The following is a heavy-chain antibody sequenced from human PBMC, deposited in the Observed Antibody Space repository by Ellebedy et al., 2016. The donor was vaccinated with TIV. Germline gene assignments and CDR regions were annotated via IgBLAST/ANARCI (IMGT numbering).Heavy chain of an antibody. CDR1: GGSISSYY. D-gene: IGHD2-8*01. V-gene: IGHV4-59*01. CDR2: IYYSGST. CDR3: ARWCTNGVCRKRRTHETPGDY. Sequence: SETLSLXXTVSGGSISSYYWSWIRQPPGKGLEWIGYIYYSGSTNYNPSLKSRVTISVDTSKNQFSLKLSSVTAADTAVYYCARWCTNGVCRKRRTHETPGDYWGQGTLVTVSS. J-gene: IGHJ4*02.